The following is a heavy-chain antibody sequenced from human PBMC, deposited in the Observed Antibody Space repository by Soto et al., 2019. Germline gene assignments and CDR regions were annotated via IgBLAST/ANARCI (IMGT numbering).Heavy chain of an antibody. CDR3: VRAPLDYYSADYFDN. J-gene: IGHJ4*02. V-gene: IGHV1-8*01. Sequence: AAVKVSCKASGYTFTENDINWVRQATGQGLEWMGWMNPNSGNTGYAQKFQGRVTMTRDNSITTAYMELSSLRSEDTAGYFCVRAPLDYYSADYFDNWGQGTLVTVSS. D-gene: IGHD2-21*01. CDR1: GYTFTEND. CDR2: MNPNSGNT.